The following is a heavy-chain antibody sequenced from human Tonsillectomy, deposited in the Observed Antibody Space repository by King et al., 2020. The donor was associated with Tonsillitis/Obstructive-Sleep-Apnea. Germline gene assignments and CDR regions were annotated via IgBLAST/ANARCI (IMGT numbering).Heavy chain of an antibody. V-gene: IGHV2-5*02. CDR2: IYWDDDK. D-gene: IGHD4-17*01. CDR3: AHSATLTTRAGYYFDY. CDR1: GFSLSTSGVG. J-gene: IGHJ4*02. Sequence: TLKESGPTLVKPTQTLTLTCTLSGFSLSTSGVGVGWIRQPPGKALEWLALIYWDDDKRYSPSLRSRLTITKDTSKNQVVLTMTNMDPVDTATYYCAHSATLTTRAGYYFDYWGQGTLVTVSS.